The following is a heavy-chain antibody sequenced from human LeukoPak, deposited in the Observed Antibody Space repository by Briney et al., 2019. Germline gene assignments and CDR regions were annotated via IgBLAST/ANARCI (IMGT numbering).Heavy chain of an antibody. CDR2: VKGDGTFT. CDR1: GFTFSNYW. D-gene: IGHD5-24*01. CDR3: VRDGDDYNFDY. J-gene: IGHJ4*02. Sequence: GGSLRLSCAASGFTFSNYWMHWVRRAPGKGLVWVSRVKGDGTFTNYADSVKGRFTISRHNAKYTLYLQMHSLRAEDTAIYYCVRDGDDYNFDYWGQGSLVTVSS. V-gene: IGHV3-74*01.